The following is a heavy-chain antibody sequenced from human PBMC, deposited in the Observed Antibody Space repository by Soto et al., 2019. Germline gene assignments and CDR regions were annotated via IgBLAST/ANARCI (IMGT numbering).Heavy chain of an antibody. Sequence: PGGSLRLSCAASGFTFSSYAMSWVRQAPGKGLEWVSAISGSGGSTYYADSVKGRFTISRDNSKNTLYLQMNSLRAEDTAVYYCAKTGDYDFWSGFNWFDPWGQGTLVTVSS. CDR1: GFTFSSYA. CDR2: ISGSGGST. J-gene: IGHJ5*02. CDR3: AKTGDYDFWSGFNWFDP. V-gene: IGHV3-23*01. D-gene: IGHD3-3*01.